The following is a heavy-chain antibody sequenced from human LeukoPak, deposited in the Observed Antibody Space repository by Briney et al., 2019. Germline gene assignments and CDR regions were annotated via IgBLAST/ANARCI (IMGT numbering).Heavy chain of an antibody. V-gene: IGHV4-39*01. Sequence: SETLSLTCTVSGGSIISSSFYWGWIRQPPGKGLEWIGSIYYSGSTYYNPSLKSRVTISVDTSKNQFSLKLSSVTAADTAVYYCARQALWFGESYSEEYYFDYWGQGTLVTVSS. CDR2: IYYSGST. CDR3: ARQALWFGESYSEEYYFDY. J-gene: IGHJ4*02. CDR1: GGSIISSSFY. D-gene: IGHD3-10*01.